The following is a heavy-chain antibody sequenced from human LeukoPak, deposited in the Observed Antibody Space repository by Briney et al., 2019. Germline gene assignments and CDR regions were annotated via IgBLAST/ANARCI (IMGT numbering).Heavy chain of an antibody. CDR2: IRSSGTST. CDR1: GFTFSTYT. V-gene: IGHV3-48*04. Sequence: GGSLRLSCAASGFTFSTYTMNWVRQAPGKGLEWVSYIRSSGTSTDYTGSVKGRFTISRDNAKNSLYLQMNSLRAEDTAVYYCARMNYVSSGWGAPFDYWGQGTLVTVSS. CDR3: ARMNYVSSGWGAPFDY. J-gene: IGHJ4*02. D-gene: IGHD1-7*01.